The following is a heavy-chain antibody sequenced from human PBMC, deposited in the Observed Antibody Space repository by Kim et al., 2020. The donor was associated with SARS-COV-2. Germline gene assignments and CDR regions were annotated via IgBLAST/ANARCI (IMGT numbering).Heavy chain of an antibody. CDR3: ARDPGELAAAGIFYYGMNG. V-gene: IGHV4-59*13. J-gene: IGHJ6*02. Sequence: SETLSLTCTVSGGSISSYYWSWIRQPPGKGLEWIGYIYYSGSTNYNPSLKSRVTISVDTSKNQFSLKLSSVTAADTAVYYCARDPGELAAAGIFYYGMNGWGQGTTVTVSS. CDR2: IYYSGST. D-gene: IGHD6-13*01. CDR1: GGSISSYY.